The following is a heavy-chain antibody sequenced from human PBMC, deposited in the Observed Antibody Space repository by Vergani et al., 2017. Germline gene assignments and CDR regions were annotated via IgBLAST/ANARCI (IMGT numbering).Heavy chain of an antibody. J-gene: IGHJ6*02. CDR2: ISGSGGST. Sequence: EVQLLESGGGLVQPGGSLRLSCAASGFTFSSYAMSWVRQAPGKGLEWVSAISGSGGSTYYADSVKGRFTISRDNSKNTMYLQMNSLRAGDTAVYYCARDCSSTSCYGMDVWGQGTTVTVSS. CDR3: ARDCSSTSCYGMDV. CDR1: GFTFSSYA. V-gene: IGHV3-23*01. D-gene: IGHD2-2*01.